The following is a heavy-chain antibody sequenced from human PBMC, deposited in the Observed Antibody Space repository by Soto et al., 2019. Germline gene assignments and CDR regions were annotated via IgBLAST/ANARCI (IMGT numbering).Heavy chain of an antibody. J-gene: IGHJ6*02. D-gene: IGHD6-13*01. CDR1: GFTFSNYS. V-gene: IGHV3-21*01. Sequence: GGSLRLSCAASGFTFSNYSMNWVRQAPGKGLEWVSSIDSSSSYIYYADSVKGRFTISRDNAKNSLYLQMNSLRAEDTAVYYCARDRGSIAAAGVYYYYYGMDVWGQGTTVTVSS. CDR3: ARDRGSIAAAGVYYYYYGMDV. CDR2: IDSSSSYI.